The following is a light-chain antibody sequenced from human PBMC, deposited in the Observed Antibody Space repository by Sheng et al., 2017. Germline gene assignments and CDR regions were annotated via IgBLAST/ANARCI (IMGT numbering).Light chain of an antibody. CDR1: QSLLHSTGDTY. J-gene: IGKJ2*01. V-gene: IGKV2-28*01. CDR2: SGS. CDR3: MQALQTPYT. Sequence: DIVMTQSPLSLPVTPGEPASISCRSSQSLLHSTGDTYLDWYLQKPGQSPQLLIYSGSNRASGVPDRFSGSGSGTDFTLKISRVEAEDLGIYYCMQALQTPYTFGKGTKLEI.